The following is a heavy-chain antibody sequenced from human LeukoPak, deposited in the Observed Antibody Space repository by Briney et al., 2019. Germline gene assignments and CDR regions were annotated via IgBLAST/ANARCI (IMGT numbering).Heavy chain of an antibody. Sequence: GGSLRLSCAASGFVLSDYGIHWVRQGIGKGLDWVSGIGSAGDKYYAGSERGRFTISRENAENFVYLQMNGLRAEDTAVYYCARGSQAGPPYDSSGSNMGMDVWGQGTTVTVSS. J-gene: IGHJ6*02. D-gene: IGHD3-22*01. CDR3: ARGSQAGPPYDSSGSNMGMDV. CDR1: GFVLSDYG. CDR2: IGSAGDK. V-gene: IGHV3-13*01.